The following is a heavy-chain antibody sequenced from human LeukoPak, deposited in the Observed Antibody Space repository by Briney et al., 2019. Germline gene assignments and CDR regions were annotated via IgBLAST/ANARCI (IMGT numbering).Heavy chain of an antibody. CDR2: INTNTGNA. CDR1: GYTFTSYA. D-gene: IGHD3-16*01. J-gene: IGHJ6*02. V-gene: IGHV7-4-1*02. CDR3: ARPMGRYYYYGMDV. Sequence: RASVKVFCKASGYTFTSYAINWVRQAPGQGLEWMGWINTNTGNAAYAQGLTGRSVFSLDTSVSTAYLEISSLKAEDTAVYYCARPMGRYYYYGMDVWGQGTTVTVS.